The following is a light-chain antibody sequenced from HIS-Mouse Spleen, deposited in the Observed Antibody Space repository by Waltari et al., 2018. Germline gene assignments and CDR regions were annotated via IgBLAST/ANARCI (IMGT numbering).Light chain of an antibody. CDR2: EGS. CDR3: CSYAGSSTFEV. CDR1: SSDFGSYNL. J-gene: IGLJ2*01. Sequence: QSALTQPASVSGSPGQSITIPCTGTSSDFGSYNLVSWYQQHPGKAPKLMIYEGSKRPSGVSNRFSGSKSGNTASLTISGLQAEDEADYYCCSYAGSSTFEVFGGGTKLTVL. V-gene: IGLV2-23*03.